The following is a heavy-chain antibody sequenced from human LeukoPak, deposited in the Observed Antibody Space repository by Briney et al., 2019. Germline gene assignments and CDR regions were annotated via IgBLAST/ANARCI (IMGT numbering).Heavy chain of an antibody. V-gene: IGHV3-66*02. J-gene: IGHJ6*03. Sequence: PGGSLRLSCAASGFTVSSNYMSWVRQAPGKGLEWVSVIYSGGSTYYADSVKGRFTISRDNSKNTLYLQMNSLRAEDTAVYYCASAPTRLEWLTYYYYYMDVWGKGTTVTVSS. D-gene: IGHD3-3*01. CDR1: GFTVSSNY. CDR2: IYSGGST. CDR3: ASAPTRLEWLTYYYYYMDV.